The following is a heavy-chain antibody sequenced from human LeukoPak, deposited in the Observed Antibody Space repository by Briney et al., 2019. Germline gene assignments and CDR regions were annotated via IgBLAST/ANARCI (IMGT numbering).Heavy chain of an antibody. V-gene: IGHV1-24*01. Sequence: ASVKVSCKVSGYTLTVLSMHWVRPAPGKGVEWMGGFDVEDGETIYAQKFQGRVTMTEDTSTDTAYMELSSLRSEDTAVYYCARGSLGYCSGGSCYSGAFDIWGQGTMVTVSS. D-gene: IGHD2-15*01. CDR3: ARGSLGYCSGGSCYSGAFDI. CDR2: FDVEDGET. J-gene: IGHJ3*02. CDR1: GYTLTVLS.